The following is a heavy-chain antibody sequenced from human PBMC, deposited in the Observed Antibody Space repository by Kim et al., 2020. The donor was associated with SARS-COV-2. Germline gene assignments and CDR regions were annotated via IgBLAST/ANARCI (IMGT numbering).Heavy chain of an antibody. Sequence: NTKYTDESHGRHTITKDTSANPAYMHLSSLTSEDTAIYYCAREINPTVYDYWGQGTLVTVSS. J-gene: IGHJ4*02. CDR3: AREINPTVYDY. D-gene: IGHD4-4*01. V-gene: IGHV1-3*01. CDR2: NT.